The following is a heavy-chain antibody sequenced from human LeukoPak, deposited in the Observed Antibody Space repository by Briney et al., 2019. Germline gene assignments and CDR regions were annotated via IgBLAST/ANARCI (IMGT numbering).Heavy chain of an antibody. D-gene: IGHD4-17*01. J-gene: IGHJ3*02. Sequence: ASVKVSCKASGYTFIGYYMHWVRQAPGQGLEWMGWINPNSGGTNYAQKFQGRVTMTRDTSISTAYMELSRLRSDDTAVYYCARAQVDYGDYLDAFDIWGQGTMVTVSS. CDR2: INPNSGGT. CDR1: GYTFIGYY. V-gene: IGHV1-2*02. CDR3: ARAQVDYGDYLDAFDI.